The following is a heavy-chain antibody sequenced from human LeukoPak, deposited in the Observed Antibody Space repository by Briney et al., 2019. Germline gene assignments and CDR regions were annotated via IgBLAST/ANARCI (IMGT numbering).Heavy chain of an antibody. J-gene: IGHJ5*02. CDR1: GYTFTSYD. V-gene: IGHV1-8*01. Sequence: ASVKVSFKASGYTFTSYDINWVRQATGQGLEWMGWMNPDSGNTGYAQKFQGRVTMTRNTSISTAYMELSSLRSEDTAVYYCARGIRSRRGSSRGNWFDPWGQGTLVTVSS. D-gene: IGHD6-6*01. CDR2: MNPDSGNT. CDR3: ARGIRSRRGSSRGNWFDP.